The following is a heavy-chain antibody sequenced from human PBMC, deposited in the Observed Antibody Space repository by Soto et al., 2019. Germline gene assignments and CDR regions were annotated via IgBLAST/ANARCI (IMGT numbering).Heavy chain of an antibody. J-gene: IGHJ4*02. D-gene: IGHD2-21*01. V-gene: IGHV3-23*01. CDR2: ISGSGTST. CDR3: AKSLSALFSLGDFKY. Sequence: GGSLRLSCAASGFTFSSYALNWVRQAPGKGLGWVAEISGSGTSTYYAPSVKGRFIISSDSSKNTLYLRMYSLRAEDTAMYYCAKSLSALFSLGDFKYWGQGALVTVSS. CDR1: GFTFSSYA.